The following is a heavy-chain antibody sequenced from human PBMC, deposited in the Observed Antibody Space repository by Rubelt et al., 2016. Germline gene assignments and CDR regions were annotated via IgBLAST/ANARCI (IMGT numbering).Heavy chain of an antibody. V-gene: IGHV4-39*07. J-gene: IGHJ4*02. CDR1: GGSISSGGYY. D-gene: IGHD3-16*01. CDR3: ARQEPRGGVGY. CDR2: INHSGST. Sequence: QLQLQESGPGLVKPSETLSLTCTVSGGSISSGGYYWVWIRQTPGTGLEWIGEINHSGSTNYNPSLKSRVTISVDTSKNQVSLKLSSVTAADTAVYYCARQEPRGGVGYWGQGILVTVSS.